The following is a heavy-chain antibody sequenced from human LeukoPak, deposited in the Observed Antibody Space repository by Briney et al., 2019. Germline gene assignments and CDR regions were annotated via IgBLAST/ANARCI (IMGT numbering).Heavy chain of an antibody. CDR3: ARLTDYYDSSGYSGFDY. D-gene: IGHD3-22*01. J-gene: IGHJ4*02. CDR2: IIPIFGTA. V-gene: IGHV1-69*13. Sequence: GASVKVSCKASGYTFTSYGISWVRQAPGQGLEWMGGIIPIFGTANYAQKFQGRVTITADESTSTAYMELSSLRSEDTAVYYCARLTDYYDSSGYSGFDYWGQGTLVTVSS. CDR1: GYTFTSYG.